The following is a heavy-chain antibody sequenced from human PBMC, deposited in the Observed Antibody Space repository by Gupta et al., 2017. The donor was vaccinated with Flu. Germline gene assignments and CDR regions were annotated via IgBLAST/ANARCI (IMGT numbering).Heavy chain of an antibody. CDR1: GYSFTTYW. Sequence: EVQLVQSGAEVKKPGESLRISCKASGYSFTTYWIGWVRQMPGKGLEWMGIIYPAASDTKYSPSFQGQVTISVDKAISTAYLQWRSMKGSDTAMYYWSRRVIYGSGIGYWGQGTLVTVSS. D-gene: IGHD3-10*01. J-gene: IGHJ4*02. CDR2: IYPAASDT. V-gene: IGHV5-51*03. CDR3: SRRVIYGSGIGY.